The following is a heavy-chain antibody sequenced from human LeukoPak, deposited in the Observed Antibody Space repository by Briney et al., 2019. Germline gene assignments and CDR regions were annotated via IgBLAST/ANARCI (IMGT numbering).Heavy chain of an antibody. Sequence: PGGSLRPSCAASGFIFRTYAMSWVRQAPGKGLEWVAVISYDGSNKYYADSVKGRFTISRDNSKNTLYLQMNSLRAEDTAVYYCAKDQQNLNFDYWGQGTLVTVSS. J-gene: IGHJ4*02. D-gene: IGHD6-13*01. V-gene: IGHV3-30*18. CDR3: AKDQQNLNFDY. CDR1: GFIFRTYA. CDR2: ISYDGSNK.